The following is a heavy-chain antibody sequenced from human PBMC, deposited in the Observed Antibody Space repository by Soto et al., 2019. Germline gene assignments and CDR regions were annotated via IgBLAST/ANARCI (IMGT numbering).Heavy chain of an antibody. CDR3: ARGGSGYTWFNEF. D-gene: IGHD3-22*01. J-gene: IGHJ4*02. V-gene: IGHV1-69*01. CDR1: GALFSSYP. CDR2: IIPVFQTA. Sequence: QEQLVQSGAEVKKPGSSVKVSCKASGALFSSYPISWVRQVPGQGLEWMGGIIPVFQTAYYTQRFQCRVTITADESTNTAYMELSSLRSEDTAIYYCARGGSGYTWFNEFWGQGTLVTVSS.